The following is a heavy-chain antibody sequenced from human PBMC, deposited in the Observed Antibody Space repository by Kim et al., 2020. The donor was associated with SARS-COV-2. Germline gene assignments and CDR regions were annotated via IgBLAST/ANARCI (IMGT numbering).Heavy chain of an antibody. V-gene: IGHV3-23*01. CDR1: GFTFSSYA. CDR2: ISGSGGST. Sequence: GGSLRLSCAASGFTFSSYAMSWVRQAPGKGLEWVSAISGSGGSTYYADSVKGRFTISRDNSKNTLYLQMNSLRAEDTAVYYCAAYSSGYYTTPLDYWGQGTLVTVSS. CDR3: AAYSSGYYTTPLDY. J-gene: IGHJ4*02. D-gene: IGHD3-22*01.